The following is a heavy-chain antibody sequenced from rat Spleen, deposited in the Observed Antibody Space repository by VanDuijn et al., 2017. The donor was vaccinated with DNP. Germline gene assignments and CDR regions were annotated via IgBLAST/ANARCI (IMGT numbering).Heavy chain of an antibody. CDR2: IHTGSGGT. D-gene: IGHD1-11*01. Sequence: QVQLQQSGAELAKPDSSVKISCKASGYTFTSYYIGWIKQRTGQGLEYVGYIHTGSGGTSYNEKFKGKATLTVDKSSTTAFMQLSSLTPDDSAVYYCARGSRVWFAYWGQGTLVTVSS. CDR3: ARGSRVWFAY. CDR1: GYTFTSYY. V-gene: IGHV1-43*01. J-gene: IGHJ3*01.